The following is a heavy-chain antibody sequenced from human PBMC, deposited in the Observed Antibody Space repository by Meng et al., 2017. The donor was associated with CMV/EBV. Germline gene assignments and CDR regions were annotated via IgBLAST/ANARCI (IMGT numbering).Heavy chain of an antibody. Sequence: QVQLVQSGAEVKTPRPSVKVSCKASGGTSNTYAITWVRQAPGQGLEWMGRIIPVLGIAIYAQKFQGRVIITADKSTSTAYMELSSLRSEDTAMYYCTRNGFPEGGYYFDYWGQGTLVTVSS. V-gene: IGHV1-69*02. CDR1: GGTSNTYA. CDR2: IIPVLGIA. D-gene: IGHD2-15*01. CDR3: TRNGFPEGGYYFDY. J-gene: IGHJ4*02.